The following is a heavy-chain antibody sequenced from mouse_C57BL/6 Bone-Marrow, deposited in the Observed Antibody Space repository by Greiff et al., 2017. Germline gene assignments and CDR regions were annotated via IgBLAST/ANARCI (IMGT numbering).Heavy chain of an antibody. D-gene: IGHD1-1*01. J-gene: IGHJ2*01. V-gene: IGHV14-2*01. CDR1: GFNIKDYY. CDR2: IDPEDGET. CDR3: ALPTVEATDY. Sequence: EVQLQQSGAELVKPGASVKLSCTASGFNIKDYYMHWVKQRTEQGLEWIGRIDPEDGETKYAPKFQGKATITADTSSTTAYLQLCSLTSAETAVYYCALPTVEATDYWGQGTTLTVSS.